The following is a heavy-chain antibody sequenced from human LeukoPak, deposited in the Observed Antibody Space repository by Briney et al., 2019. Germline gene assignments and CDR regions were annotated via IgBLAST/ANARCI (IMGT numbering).Heavy chain of an antibody. CDR2: IYYSGST. D-gene: IGHD2-15*01. J-gene: IGHJ5*02. V-gene: IGHV4-39*01. Sequence: SSETLSLTRTVSGGSISSSSYYWGWIRQPPGKGLEWIGSIYYSGSTYYNPSLKSRVTISVDTSKNQFSLKLSSVTAADTAVYYCARRARMVVAATSGWFDPWGQGTLVTVSS. CDR1: GGSISSSSYY. CDR3: ARRARMVVAATSGWFDP.